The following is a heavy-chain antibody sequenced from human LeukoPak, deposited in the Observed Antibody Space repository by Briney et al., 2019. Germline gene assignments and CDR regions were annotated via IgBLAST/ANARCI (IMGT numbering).Heavy chain of an antibody. D-gene: IGHD6-6*01. CDR1: GYTFTGYY. CDR2: INPNSGGT. Sequence: ASVKVSCKASGYTFTGYYMHWVRQAPGQGLEWMGRINPNSGGTNYAQKFQGRVTMTRDTSISTAYMELRSLRSDDTAVYYCARAKYSSSSGVDYWGQGTLVTVSS. V-gene: IGHV1-2*06. CDR3: ARAKYSSSSGVDY. J-gene: IGHJ4*02.